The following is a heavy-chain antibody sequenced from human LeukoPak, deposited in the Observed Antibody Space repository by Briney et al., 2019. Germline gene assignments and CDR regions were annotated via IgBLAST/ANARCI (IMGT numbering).Heavy chain of an antibody. Sequence: SQTLSLTCTVSGGSISSGDYYWSWIRQPPGKGLEWIGYIYYSGSTYYNPSLKSRVTISVDTSKNQFSLKLSSVTAADTAVYYFASYKGRGPTYNYWGQGTLVTVSS. V-gene: IGHV4-30-4*01. J-gene: IGHJ4*02. CDR2: IYYSGST. D-gene: IGHD1-14*01. CDR3: ASYKGRGPTYNY. CDR1: GGSISSGDYY.